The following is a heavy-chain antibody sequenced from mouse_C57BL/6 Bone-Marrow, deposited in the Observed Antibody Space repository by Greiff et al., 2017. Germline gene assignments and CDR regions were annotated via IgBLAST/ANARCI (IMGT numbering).Heavy chain of an antibody. CDR2: IDPANGNT. CDR3: ARLLRRYHYYAMDY. V-gene: IGHV14-3*01. Sequence: EVQLQQSVAELVRPGASVKLSCTASGFNIKNTYMHWVKQRPEQGLEWIGRIDPANGNTKYAPKFQGKATINADTSSNTASLPLSSLTSEDTARSYCARLLRRYHYYAMDYWGQGTSVTVSS. CDR1: GFNIKNTY. D-gene: IGHD1-1*01. J-gene: IGHJ4*01.